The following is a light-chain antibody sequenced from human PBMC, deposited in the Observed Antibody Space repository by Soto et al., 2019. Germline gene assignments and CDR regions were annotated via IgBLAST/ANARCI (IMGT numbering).Light chain of an antibody. CDR3: MQGSHWPPRYT. Sequence: DVVMTQSPLSLPVTLGQPASISCRSSQSLVYGEANSFFNWFHQSPGKPPRRLIYQVSNRDSGVPDRFSGSGSATDFTLRFSRVEAEDVGVYYCMQGSHWPPRYTFGQGTKLEIK. CDR1: QSLVYGEANSF. J-gene: IGKJ2*01. V-gene: IGKV2-30*01. CDR2: QVS.